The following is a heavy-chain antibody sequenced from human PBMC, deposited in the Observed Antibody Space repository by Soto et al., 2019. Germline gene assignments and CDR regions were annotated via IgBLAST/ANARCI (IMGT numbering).Heavy chain of an antibody. V-gene: IGHV1-18*01. CDR3: ARATQLSDRWVRGLFDP. CDR2: ISPYNGDT. D-gene: IGHD2-2*01. CDR1: GYTFTSYG. Sequence: QVQLVQSGADVKKPGASVKVSCKASGYTFTSYGISWVRQAPGQGLEWVGWISPYNGDTNYAQKLQGRVTMTTDTLASTAYMELRSLISDDTAVYYCARATQLSDRWVRGLFDPWGQGTLVTVSS. J-gene: IGHJ5*02.